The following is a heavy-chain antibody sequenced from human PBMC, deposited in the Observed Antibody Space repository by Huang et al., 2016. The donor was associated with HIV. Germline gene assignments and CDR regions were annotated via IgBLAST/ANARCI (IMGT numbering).Heavy chain of an antibody. J-gene: IGHJ4*02. V-gene: IGHV3-48*01. CDR3: ARFYLDWLLAREYYFDY. D-gene: IGHD3-9*01. CDR2: ISSSSSTI. Sequence: CAASGFTFSSYSMNWVRQAPGKGLEWVSYISSSSSTIYYADSVKGRFTISRDNAKNSLYLQVNSLRAEDTAVYYCARFYLDWLLAREYYFDYWGQGTLVTVSS. CDR1: GFTFSSYS.